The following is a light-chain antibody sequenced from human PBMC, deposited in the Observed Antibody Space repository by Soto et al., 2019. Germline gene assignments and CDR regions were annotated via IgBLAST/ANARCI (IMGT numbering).Light chain of an antibody. Sequence: DIQMTQSPSTLSASVGDRVTITCRASQSISSWLAWYQQKPGKAPKLLIYKASSLESGVPSRFSGSGSGTEFTLTISSLQPEDFATYYCQQYNSSPWTFGQGTMVEIK. CDR2: KAS. J-gene: IGKJ1*01. V-gene: IGKV1-5*03. CDR3: QQYNSSPWT. CDR1: QSISSW.